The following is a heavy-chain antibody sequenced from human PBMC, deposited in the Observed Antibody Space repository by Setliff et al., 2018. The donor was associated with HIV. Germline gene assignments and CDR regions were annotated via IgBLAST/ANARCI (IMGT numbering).Heavy chain of an antibody. CDR1: GGSISSSSYY. CDR2: IFYSGSA. Sequence: PSETLSLTCTVSGGSISSSSYYWGWIRQPPGKGREWIGSIFYSGSANYNPSLRSPVAISVDTSKNQFSLKLTSVTAADTAVYYCANRLYYYDSSGSLREEGFDPWGQGTLVTVSS. CDR3: ANRLYYYDSSGSLREEGFDP. V-gene: IGHV4-39*01. J-gene: IGHJ5*02. D-gene: IGHD3-22*01.